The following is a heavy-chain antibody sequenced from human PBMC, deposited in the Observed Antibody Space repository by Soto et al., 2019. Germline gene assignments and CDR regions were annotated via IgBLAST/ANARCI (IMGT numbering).Heavy chain of an antibody. CDR1: GFTFSSYE. CDR2: ISSSGTGT. J-gene: IGHJ4*02. CDR3: VRDLHEPLAADALREAN. V-gene: IGHV3-48*03. Sequence: EMQLVQSGGGLVQPGGSLRLSCAASGFTFSSYEMHWVRQAPGKGLEWISYISSSGTGTYYADSVRGRFTMSRDHTKNSVSLQMYSLRAEDTAIYYCVRDLHEPLAADALREANWGQGTQVTVSS. D-gene: IGHD4-17*01.